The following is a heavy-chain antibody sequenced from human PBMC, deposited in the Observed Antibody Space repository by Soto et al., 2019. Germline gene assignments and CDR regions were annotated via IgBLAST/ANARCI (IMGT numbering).Heavy chain of an antibody. J-gene: IGHJ5*02. CDR3: ARVPGP. CDR2: IYHNGSP. V-gene: IGHV4-4*02. D-gene: IGHD7-27*01. CDR1: GGSPCSTNW. Sequence: SDKLSSPCVVSGGSPCSTNWWTWVRQPPGKRLEWTGEIYHNGSPTYSPSLRGRATISVDKSNNQFSLRLRSVTAADTAVYYCARVPGPWGQGTLVT.